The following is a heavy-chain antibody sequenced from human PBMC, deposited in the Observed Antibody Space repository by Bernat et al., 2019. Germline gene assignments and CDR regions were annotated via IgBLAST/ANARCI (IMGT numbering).Heavy chain of an antibody. CDR2: IWWDASNT. Sequence: QVQLVESGGRVVQPGTSLRLSCEASGFIFSSYGMHWVRQAPGKGLEWVGVIWWDASNTHYSDAVRGRFIISRDESKNTLFLQMNSLRGDDTAIYYWGREGWSTLVAGGTGADYRGQGTLGSVAS. CDR3: GREGWSTLVAGGTGADY. CDR1: GFIFSSYG. D-gene: IGHD6-13*01. J-gene: IGHJ4*02. V-gene: IGHV3-33*01.